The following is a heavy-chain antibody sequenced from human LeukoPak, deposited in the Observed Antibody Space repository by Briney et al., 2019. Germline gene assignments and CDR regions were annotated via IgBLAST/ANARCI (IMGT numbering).Heavy chain of an antibody. J-gene: IGHJ4*02. Sequence: PSETLSLTCTVSGGSISSGDYYWSWIRQPPGKGLEWIGYIYYSGSTYYNPSLKSRVTISVDTSKNHFSLKLSSVTAADTAVYYCARGEYYDILTGYLFDYWGQGTLVTVSS. D-gene: IGHD3-9*01. CDR3: ARGEYYDILTGYLFDY. CDR2: IYYSGST. V-gene: IGHV4-30-4*01. CDR1: GGSISSGDYY.